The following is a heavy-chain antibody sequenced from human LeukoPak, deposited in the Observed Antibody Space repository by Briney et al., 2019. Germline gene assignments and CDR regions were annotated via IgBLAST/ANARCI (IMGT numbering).Heavy chain of an antibody. CDR2: INSDGRIT. J-gene: IGHJ4*02. CDR1: GFTFSDYW. CDR3: ARDPISKDGYNWYYFDY. Sequence: GGSLRLSCAASGFTFSDYWMHWVRQAPGKGLVGVSRINSDGRITNYADSVKGRFTISRDNSKNTLYLQMNSLRAEDTAVYYCARDPISKDGYNWYYFDYWGQGTLVTVSS. D-gene: IGHD5-24*01. V-gene: IGHV3-74*01.